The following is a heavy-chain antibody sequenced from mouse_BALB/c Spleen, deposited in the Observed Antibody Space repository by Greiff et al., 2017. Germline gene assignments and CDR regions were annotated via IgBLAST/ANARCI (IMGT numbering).Heavy chain of an antibody. J-gene: IGHJ4*01. CDR2: ISYSGST. V-gene: IGHV3-8*02. Sequence: EVKLMESGPSLVKPSQTLSLTCSVTGDSITSGYWNWIRKFPGNKLEYMGYISYSGSTYYNPSLKSRISITRDTSKNQYYLQLNSVTTEDTATYYCASYDYDHYYAMDYWGQGTSVTVSS. CDR3: ASYDYDHYYAMDY. D-gene: IGHD2-4*01. CDR1: GDSITSGY.